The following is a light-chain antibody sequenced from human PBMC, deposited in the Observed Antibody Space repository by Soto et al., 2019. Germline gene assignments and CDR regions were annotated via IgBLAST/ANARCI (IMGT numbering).Light chain of an antibody. J-gene: IGKJ1*01. Sequence: EIVMTQSPATLSVSPVERATLSCRASQSVSSNLAWYQQKPGQAPRLLIYGASTRATGIPARFSGSGSGTEFTLTISSLQSEDFAVYYCQQYNNWPTWTFGQGTKVEIK. CDR1: QSVSSN. V-gene: IGKV3-15*01. CDR3: QQYNNWPTWT. CDR2: GAS.